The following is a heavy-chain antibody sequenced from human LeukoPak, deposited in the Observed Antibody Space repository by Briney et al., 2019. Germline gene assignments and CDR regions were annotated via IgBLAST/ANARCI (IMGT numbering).Heavy chain of an antibody. Sequence: PSETLSLTCTVSGGSISSYYWSWIRQPPGKGLEWIGYIYYSGSTNYNPSLKSRVTISVDTSKSQFSLKLSSVTAADTAVYYCASSLGYCSGGSCPSDAFDIWGQGTMVTVSS. J-gene: IGHJ3*02. V-gene: IGHV4-59*01. CDR1: GGSISSYY. D-gene: IGHD2-15*01. CDR3: ASSLGYCSGGSCPSDAFDI. CDR2: IYYSGST.